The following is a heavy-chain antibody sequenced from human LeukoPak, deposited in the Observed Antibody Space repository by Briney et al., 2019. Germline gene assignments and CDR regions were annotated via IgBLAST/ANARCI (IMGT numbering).Heavy chain of an antibody. CDR2: ISWNSGSI. CDR1: GFTFDDYA. Sequence: GRSLRLSGAASGFTFDDYAMHWVRQAPGKGLEWVSGISWNSGSIGYADSVKGRFTISRDNAKNSLYLQMNSLRAEDTALYYCAKSTGYSYGPFDYWGQGTLVTVSS. V-gene: IGHV3-9*01. J-gene: IGHJ4*02. D-gene: IGHD5-18*01. CDR3: AKSTGYSYGPFDY.